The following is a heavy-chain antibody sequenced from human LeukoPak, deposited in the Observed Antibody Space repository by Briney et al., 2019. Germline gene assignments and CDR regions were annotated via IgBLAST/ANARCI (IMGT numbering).Heavy chain of an antibody. CDR1: GFTFSRYW. Sequence: GGSLRLSCAASGFTFSRYWMNWVRQAPGKGLEWVANIKRDGNEKSYVDSVKGRFSISRDNAKNSLYLQMDSLRAEDTAVYYCAKEGAYPIITYDSWGQGALVTVSS. J-gene: IGHJ5*01. CDR3: AKEGAYPIITYDS. V-gene: IGHV3-7*01. CDR2: IKRDGNEK. D-gene: IGHD3-10*01.